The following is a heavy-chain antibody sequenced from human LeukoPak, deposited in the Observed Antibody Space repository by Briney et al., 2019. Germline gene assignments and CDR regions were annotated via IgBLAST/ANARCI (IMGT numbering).Heavy chain of an antibody. V-gene: IGHV3-53*01. J-gene: IGHJ6*03. D-gene: IGHD3-10*01. CDR3: ARHGSITMVRGRLRYFYMDV. Sequence: GGSLRLSCAASGFTVSSNYMSWVRQAPGKGLEWVSVIYSGDSTYYADSVKGRFTISRDNSKNTLYLQMNSLRAEDTAVYYCARHGSITMVRGRLRYFYMDVWGKGTTVTISS. CDR1: GFTVSSNY. CDR2: IYSGDST.